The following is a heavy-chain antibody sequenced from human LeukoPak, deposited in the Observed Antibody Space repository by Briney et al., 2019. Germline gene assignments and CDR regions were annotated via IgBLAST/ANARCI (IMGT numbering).Heavy chain of an antibody. CDR2: IYYSGST. V-gene: IGHV4-39*01. J-gene: IGHJ4*02. CDR1: GGSISGSSYY. CDR3: ARGGSSWYLYFDY. Sequence: PSETLSLTCTVSGGSISGSSYYWGWIRQPPGKGLEWIGSIYYSGSTYYNPSLKSRVTISVDTSKNQFSLKLSSVTGADTAVYYCARGGSSWYLYFDYWGQGTLVTVSS. D-gene: IGHD6-13*01.